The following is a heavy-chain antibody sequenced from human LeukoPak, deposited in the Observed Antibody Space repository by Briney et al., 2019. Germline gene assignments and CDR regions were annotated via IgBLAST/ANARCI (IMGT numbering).Heavy chain of an antibody. CDR2: FYHGGDT. V-gene: IGHV4-38-2*01. CDR1: DFSFSSAYY. CDR3: AGGIVGVHAY. Sequence: SETLYLTCGASDFSFSSAYYWGWIRQPPGKGLEWIGSFYHGGDTYYNPSLKSRVTISVDTPKNQFSLKLRSVTAADTAVYYCAGGIVGVHAYWGQGILVTVSS. J-gene: IGHJ4*02. D-gene: IGHD1-26*01.